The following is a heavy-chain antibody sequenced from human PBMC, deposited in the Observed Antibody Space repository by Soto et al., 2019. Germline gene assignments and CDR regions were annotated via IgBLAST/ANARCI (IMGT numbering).Heavy chain of an antibody. CDR3: ARDKITGLFDY. CDR2: INHSGST. CDR1: GGSFNDDY. J-gene: IGHJ4*02. Sequence: PSETLSLTCAVEGGSFNDDYWSWIRQPPGKGLEWIGEINHSGSTNYNPSLKSRVTISVDTSKNQFSLKLTSVTAADTAVYYCARDKITGLFDYWGQGTLVTVSS. V-gene: IGHV4-34*01. D-gene: IGHD2-8*02.